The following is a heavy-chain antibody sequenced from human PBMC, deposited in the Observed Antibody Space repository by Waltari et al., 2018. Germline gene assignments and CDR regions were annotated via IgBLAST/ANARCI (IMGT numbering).Heavy chain of an antibody. CDR1: GLTFSSYW. V-gene: IGHV3-74*01. D-gene: IGHD2-15*01. Sequence: EVQLVESGGGSVQPGGYRGLSCVASGLTFSSYWMHWVRQAPGKGLVWVSGITSDGSRTRYADSVKGRFTISRDNAKNTLFLQMSGLRDEDAAVYYCATHRPGGLGMDVWGQGTTVTVSS. CDR3: ATHRPGGLGMDV. J-gene: IGHJ6*02. CDR2: ITSDGSRT.